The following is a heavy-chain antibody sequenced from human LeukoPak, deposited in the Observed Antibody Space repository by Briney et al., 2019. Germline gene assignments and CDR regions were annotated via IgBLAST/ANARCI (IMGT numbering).Heavy chain of an antibody. CDR2: INPNSGGT. V-gene: IGHV1-2*06. J-gene: IGHJ4*02. CDR3: ARFRYGDYVDY. Sequence: ASVKVSCKASGYTFTGYYMHWVRQAPGQGLEWMGRINPNSGGTNYAQKFQGRVTMTRDTSICTAYMELSRLRSDDTAVYYCARFRYGDYVDYWGQGTLVTVSS. CDR1: GYTFTGYY. D-gene: IGHD4-17*01.